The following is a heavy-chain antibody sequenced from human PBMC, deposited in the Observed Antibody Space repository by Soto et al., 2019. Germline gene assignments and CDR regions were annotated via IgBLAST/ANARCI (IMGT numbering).Heavy chain of an antibody. V-gene: IGHV3-66*01. D-gene: IGHD2-15*01. CDR3: ARAGGGYCSGGSCLNAFDI. CDR2: IYSGGST. Sequence: PGGSLRLSCAASGFTVSSNYMSWVRQAPGKGLEWASVIYSGGSTYYADSVKGRFTISRDNSKNTLYLQMNSLRAEDTAVYYCARAGGGYCSGGSCLNAFDIWRQGTMVTVSS. J-gene: IGHJ3*02. CDR1: GFTVSSNY.